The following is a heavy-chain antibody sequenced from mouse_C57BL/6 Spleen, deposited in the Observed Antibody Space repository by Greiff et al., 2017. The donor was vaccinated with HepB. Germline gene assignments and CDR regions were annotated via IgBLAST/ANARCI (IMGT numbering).Heavy chain of an antibody. CDR2: IYPGSGST. J-gene: IGHJ4*01. Sequence: QVQLQQPGAELVKPGASVKMSCKASGYTFTSYWITWVKQRPGQGLEWIGDIYPGSGSTNYNEKFKSKATLTVDTSSSTAYMQLSSLTSEDSAVYDCARGGFITTVVDAMDYWGQGTSVTVSS. D-gene: IGHD1-1*01. CDR3: ARGGFITTVVDAMDY. V-gene: IGHV1-55*01. CDR1: GYTFTSYW.